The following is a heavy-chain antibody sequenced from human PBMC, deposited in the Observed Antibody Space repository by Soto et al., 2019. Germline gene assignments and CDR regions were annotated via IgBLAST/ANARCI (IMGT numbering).Heavy chain of an antibody. J-gene: IGHJ6*02. CDR1: GFKFSDYQ. CDR3: ARDRAAMVTSYYYYGMDV. Sequence: PGGSLRLSCAASGFKFSDYQMSWIRQAPWKGLECIAFISSGLIYTNYTDSVKGRFTISRDNAKNSLYLQMNSLRAEDTDVYYCARDRAAMVTSYYYYGMDVWXQGTTVTVSS. D-gene: IGHD5-18*01. V-gene: IGHV3-11*06. CDR2: ISSGLIYT.